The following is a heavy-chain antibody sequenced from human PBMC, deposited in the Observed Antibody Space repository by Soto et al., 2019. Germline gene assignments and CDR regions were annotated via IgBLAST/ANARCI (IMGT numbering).Heavy chain of an antibody. CDR2: INPNSGGT. CDR1: GYTFTGYY. D-gene: IGHD1-26*01. V-gene: IGHV1-2*02. J-gene: IGHJ4*02. CDR3: ARGPTQFSSGRYWGDFDY. Sequence: ASVEVSCKASGYTFTGYYMHWVRQAPGQGLEWMGWINPNSGGTNYAQKFQGRVTMTRDTSISTAYMELSRLRSDDTAVYYCARGPTQFSSGRYWGDFDYWGQGTLVTVSS.